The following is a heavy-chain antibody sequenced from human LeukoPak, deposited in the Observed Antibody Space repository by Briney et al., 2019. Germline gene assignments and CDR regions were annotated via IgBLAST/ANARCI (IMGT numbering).Heavy chain of an antibody. Sequence: GSLRLSCAASGFTFSSYGMHWVRQAPGKGLEWVAVIWYDGSNKYYADSVKGRFTISRDNSKNTLYLQMNSLRAEDTAVYYCARGAYYDSSGYHLYWGQGTLVTVSS. V-gene: IGHV3-33*01. D-gene: IGHD3-22*01. CDR3: ARGAYYDSSGYHLY. CDR1: GFTFSSYG. CDR2: IWYDGSNK. J-gene: IGHJ4*02.